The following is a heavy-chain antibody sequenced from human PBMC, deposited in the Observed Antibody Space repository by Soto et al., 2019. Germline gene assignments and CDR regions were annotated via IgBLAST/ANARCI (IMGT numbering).Heavy chain of an antibody. CDR2: TNAGNGDT. V-gene: IGHV1-3*01. CDR3: ARDWTHYDSSGPGDY. D-gene: IGHD3-22*01. Sequence: GASVKVSCKASGYTFTIYPMHWVLQAPGQGLEWMGWTNAGNGDTKYSQKFQGRVTITRDTSASTAYMELSSLRSEDTAVYYCARDWTHYDSSGPGDYWGQGTLVTVSS. J-gene: IGHJ4*02. CDR1: GYTFTIYP.